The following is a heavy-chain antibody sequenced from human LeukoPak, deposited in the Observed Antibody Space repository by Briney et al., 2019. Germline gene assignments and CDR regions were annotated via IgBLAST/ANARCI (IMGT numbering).Heavy chain of an antibody. J-gene: IGHJ4*02. D-gene: IGHD5-24*01. V-gene: IGHV4-59*01. CDR3: ARVDGSRWFDN. Sequence: SETLSLTCTVSGGSISSYYWSWIRQPPGKGLEYIGYIYYSGTTNYNPSLKSRVTISIDTSKNQFSLKLTSVTAADTAVFYCARVDGSRWFDNWGQGTLVTVSS. CDR2: IYYSGTT. CDR1: GGSISSYY.